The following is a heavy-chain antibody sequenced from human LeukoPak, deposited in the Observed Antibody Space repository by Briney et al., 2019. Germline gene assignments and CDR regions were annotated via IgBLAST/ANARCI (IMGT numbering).Heavy chain of an antibody. V-gene: IGHV3-74*01. CDR2: INGDGSTT. CDR1: GFSFSSYW. CDR3: ARAHHNYYGGCYDH. Sequence: GGSLRLSCVASGFSFSSYWMYWVCHAPGKGLVVVYRINGDGSTTHYADSVKGRFTISRDNAKNTLYLQMNSLRAEDTAVYYCARAHHNYYGGCYDHWGRGTLVTVSS. J-gene: IGHJ4*02. D-gene: IGHD4-23*01.